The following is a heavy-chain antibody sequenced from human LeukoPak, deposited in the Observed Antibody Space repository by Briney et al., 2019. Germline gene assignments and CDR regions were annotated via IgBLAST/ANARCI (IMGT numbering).Heavy chain of an antibody. V-gene: IGHV3-33*08. D-gene: IGHD2-15*01. Sequence: SGGSLRLSCAASGFTFSNYGMHWVRQAPGKGLEWVAVIWYGGSNKYYADSVKGRFTISRDNSKNTLYLQMNSLRAEDTAVYYCARGCTSSRCSGWFDPWGQGTLVTVSS. CDR2: IWYGGSNK. J-gene: IGHJ5*02. CDR1: GFTFSNYG. CDR3: ARGCTSSRCSGWFDP.